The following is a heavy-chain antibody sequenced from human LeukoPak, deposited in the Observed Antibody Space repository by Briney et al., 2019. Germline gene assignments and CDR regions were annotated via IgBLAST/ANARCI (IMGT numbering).Heavy chain of an antibody. D-gene: IGHD6-13*01. CDR3: ARGAAGGRGDY. Sequence: TGGSLRLSCAASGFTFSSFWMHWVRQAPGKGLVLVSRINSDGSSRIYADSMQGRLTISRDNAENSLYLHMTSARADDTAVYYCARGAAGGRGDYWGQGTLVTVSS. CDR1: GFTFSSFW. CDR2: INSDGSSR. J-gene: IGHJ4*02. V-gene: IGHV3-74*01.